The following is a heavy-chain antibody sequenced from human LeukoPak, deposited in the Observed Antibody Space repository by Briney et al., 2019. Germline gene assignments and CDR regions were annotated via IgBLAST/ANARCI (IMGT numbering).Heavy chain of an antibody. CDR1: GFPFNDYS. Sequence: PGGSLRLSCAASGFPFNDYSMNWVRQAPGKGLEWISYIGISSGNTKYADSVKGRFTISGDNANNSLYLQMNNLRVEDTAVYYCARDHNYAFDNWGQGTLVTVSS. J-gene: IGHJ4*02. CDR3: ARDHNYAFDN. D-gene: IGHD1-1*01. V-gene: IGHV3-48*04. CDR2: IGISSGNT.